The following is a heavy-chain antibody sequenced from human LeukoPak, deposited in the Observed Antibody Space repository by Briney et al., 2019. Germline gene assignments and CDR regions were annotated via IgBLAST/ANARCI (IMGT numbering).Heavy chain of an antibody. J-gene: IGHJ4*02. V-gene: IGHV3-21*01. CDR1: GLTFSSYS. Sequence: GGSLRLSCAASGLTFSSYSMNWVRQAPGKGLEWVSSISSSSSYIYYADSVKGRFTISRDNAKNSLYLQMNSLRAEDTAVYYCARDLYSYGTYYFDYWGQGTLVTVSS. CDR2: ISSSSSYI. CDR3: ARDLYSYGTYYFDY. D-gene: IGHD5-18*01.